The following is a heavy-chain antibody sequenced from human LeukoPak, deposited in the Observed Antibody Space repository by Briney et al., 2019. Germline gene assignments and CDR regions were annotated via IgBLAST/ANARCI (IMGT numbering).Heavy chain of an antibody. CDR3: VSGPYTSSWWGAFEM. D-gene: IGHD6-13*01. CDR1: GFTFSSHW. CDR2: INSGGTST. J-gene: IGHJ3*02. V-gene: IGHV3-74*01. Sequence: GGSLRHSCAASGFTFSSHWMHWVRQAPGKGLVWFSRINSGGTSTTYADSVKGRFTVSRDNAKNTLYLQMNSLRDEDSAVYFCVSGPYTSSWWGAFEMWGQGTMVSVSS.